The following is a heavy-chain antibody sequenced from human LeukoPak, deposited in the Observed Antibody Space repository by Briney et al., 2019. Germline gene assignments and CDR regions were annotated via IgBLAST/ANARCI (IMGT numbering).Heavy chain of an antibody. CDR2: IYYSGST. Sequence: SETLSLTCTVPGGSISSYYWSWIRQPPGKGLEWIGYIYYSGSTNYNPSLKSRVTISVDTSKNQFSLKLSSVTAADTAVYYCARTGYSSGWYFDYWGQGTLVTVSS. V-gene: IGHV4-59*01. D-gene: IGHD6-19*01. CDR3: ARTGYSSGWYFDY. CDR1: GGSISSYY. J-gene: IGHJ4*02.